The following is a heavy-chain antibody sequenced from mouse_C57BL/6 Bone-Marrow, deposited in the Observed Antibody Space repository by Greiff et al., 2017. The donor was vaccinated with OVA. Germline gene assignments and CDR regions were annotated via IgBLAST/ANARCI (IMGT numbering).Heavy chain of an antibody. V-gene: IGHV3-6*01. CDR1: GYSITSGYY. D-gene: IGHD2-3*01. CDR3: ARFYDGYYKTYYYAMDY. Sequence: VQLKESGPGLVKPSQSLSLTCSVTGYSITSGYYWNWIRQFPGNKLEWMGYISYDGSNNYNPSLKNRISITRDTSKNQFFLKLNSVTTEDTATYYCARFYDGYYKTYYYAMDYWGQGTSVTVSS. CDR2: ISYDGSN. J-gene: IGHJ4*01.